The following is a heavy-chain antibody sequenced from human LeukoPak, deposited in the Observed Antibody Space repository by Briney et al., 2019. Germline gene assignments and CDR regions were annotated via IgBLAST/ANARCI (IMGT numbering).Heavy chain of an antibody. V-gene: IGHV1-8*02. J-gene: IGHJ4*02. CDR2: MNPNSGNT. Sequence: ASVKVSCKASGYTFTSYGISWVRQATGQGLEWMGWMNPNSGNTGYAQKFQGRVTMTRNTSISTAYMELSSLRSEDTAVYYCARAFLTTVTTYVYWGQGTLVTVSS. CDR1: GYTFTSYG. CDR3: ARAFLTTVTTYVY. D-gene: IGHD4-17*01.